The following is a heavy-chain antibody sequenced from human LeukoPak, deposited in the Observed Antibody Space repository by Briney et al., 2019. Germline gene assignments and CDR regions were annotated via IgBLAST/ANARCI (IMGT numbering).Heavy chain of an antibody. V-gene: IGHV2-70D*14. CDR1: GFSLRTSGMG. CDR3: ARILSDSSGWYVFDN. CDR2: IDRNDDK. D-gene: IGHD6-19*01. Sequence: SGPTLVNPTQTLTLTCTFSGFSLRTSGMGVSWIRQPPGKALEWLARIDRNDDKVYSKSLKTRLTISKDTSKNQVVLTMTNMDPVDTATYYCARILSDSSGWYVFDNWGQGTLVTVSS. J-gene: IGHJ4*02.